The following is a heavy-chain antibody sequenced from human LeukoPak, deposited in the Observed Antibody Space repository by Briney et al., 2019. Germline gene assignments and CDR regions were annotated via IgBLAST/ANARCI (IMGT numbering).Heavy chain of an antibody. D-gene: IGHD3-3*01. CDR1: GDSISRYY. CDR2: IYYTGTT. J-gene: IGHJ4*02. CDR3: ATTSRDFLSGFDY. V-gene: IGHV4-59*01. Sequence: SETLSLTCTVSGDSISRYYWSWIRQPPGEGLEWIGYIYYTGTTNYNPSLKSRVTITVDTSKNQFSLRLSSVTAADTAVYYYATTSRDFLSGFDYWGQGTLVTVSS.